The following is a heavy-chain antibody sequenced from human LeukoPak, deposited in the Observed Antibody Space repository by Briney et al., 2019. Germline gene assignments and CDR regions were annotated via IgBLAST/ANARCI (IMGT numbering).Heavy chain of an antibody. CDR3: ARHGGLKYGGYEKRFDY. J-gene: IGHJ4*02. D-gene: IGHD5-12*01. CDR2: IYYSGRT. V-gene: IGHV4-39*01. CDR1: GGSISSSRYF. Sequence: PSETLSLTCTVSGGSISSSRYFWGWLRRPPGKGLEWIGSIYYSGRTYYNPSLESRVTISVDTSKNQFSLKLNSVTAADTALYYCARHGGLKYGGYEKRFDYWGQGTLVTVSS.